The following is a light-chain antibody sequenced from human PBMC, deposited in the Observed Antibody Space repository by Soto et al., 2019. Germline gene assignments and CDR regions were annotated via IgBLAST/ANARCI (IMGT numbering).Light chain of an antibody. J-gene: IGKJ5*01. V-gene: IGKV3-11*01. Sequence: EIGLSQSPSTLSLSPGERATLSCRASQSITDYLGWYQQKPGQAPRLLIYATSHRATGVPARFSGSGSGTDFTLTISSLEPEDFSLYYCQQRYSWPVTFGQGTRLEIK. CDR2: ATS. CDR3: QQRYSWPVT. CDR1: QSITDY.